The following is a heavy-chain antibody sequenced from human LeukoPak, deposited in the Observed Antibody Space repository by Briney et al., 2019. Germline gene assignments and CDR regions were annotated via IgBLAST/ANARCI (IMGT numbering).Heavy chain of an antibody. Sequence: AGGSLRLSCVASGFTFTTYWMHWVRQAPGKGLVWVPRINGDGSNSNYADSVKGRFTISRDNARNTLYLQMNGLRAEDTALYYCAKNNDFDYWGQGTLVTVSS. CDR2: INGDGSNS. D-gene: IGHD1-1*01. CDR3: AKNNDFDY. CDR1: GFTFTTYW. V-gene: IGHV3-74*01. J-gene: IGHJ4*02.